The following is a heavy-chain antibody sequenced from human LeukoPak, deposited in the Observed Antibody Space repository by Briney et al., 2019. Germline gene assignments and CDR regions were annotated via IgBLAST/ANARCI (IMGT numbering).Heavy chain of an antibody. D-gene: IGHD6-19*01. Sequence: SETLSLTCTVSGGSLSSYYGSWIRQPAGKGLEWIGRIYTIGSTNYNPSLKSRVTMSVNTSNNQSSLKLSSVTAADTAVYYCARRRRGYSSDGAFDIWGQGTMVTVSS. CDR3: ARRRRGYSSDGAFDI. J-gene: IGHJ3*02. CDR1: GGSLSSYY. CDR2: IYTIGST. V-gene: IGHV4-4*07.